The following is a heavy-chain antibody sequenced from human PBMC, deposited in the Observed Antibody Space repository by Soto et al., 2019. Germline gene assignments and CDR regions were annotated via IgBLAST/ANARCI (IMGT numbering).Heavy chain of an antibody. CDR3: AKDRTPYNRNDVGWFDP. CDR1: GFIFSNYA. D-gene: IGHD1-1*01. Sequence: GGSLRLSCAASGFIFSNYAMHWVRRAPGKGLEWLGLLSYDGSNKYYADSMKGRFTISRDNAKNTLFLQMNSLRAEDTAVYYCAKDRTPYNRNDVGWFDPWGQGTLVTVSS. J-gene: IGHJ5*02. V-gene: IGHV3-30*18. CDR2: LSYDGSNK.